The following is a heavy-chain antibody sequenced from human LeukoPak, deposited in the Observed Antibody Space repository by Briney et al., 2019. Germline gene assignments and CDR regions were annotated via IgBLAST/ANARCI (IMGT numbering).Heavy chain of an antibody. V-gene: IGHV3-64*01. CDR3: ARGDCSGGNCYSTPDY. J-gene: IGHJ4*02. CDR1: GFTFSYYA. CDR2: ITSNGGST. Sequence: PGGSLRHSCAASGFTFSYYAMHWVRQAPGKGLEYVSVITSNGGSTYYANSVKGRFTVSRDNSKNTLYLQMGSLRAEDMAVYYCARGDCSGGNCYSTPDYWGQGTLVTVSS. D-gene: IGHD2-15*01.